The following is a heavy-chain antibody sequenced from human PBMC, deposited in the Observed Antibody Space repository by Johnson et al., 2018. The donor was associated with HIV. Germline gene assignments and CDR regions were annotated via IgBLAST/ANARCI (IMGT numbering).Heavy chain of an antibody. J-gene: IGHJ3*02. CDR2: ISWDGGST. D-gene: IGHD3-16*01. Sequence: VQLVESGGVVVQPGGSLRLSCAASGFTFDDYAMHWVRQAPGKGLEWVSLISWDGGSTYYADSVKGRFTISRDNSKNSLYLQMNSLRAEDTALYYCAREGPLTFGGSDAFDIWGQGTMVTVSS. CDR3: AREGPLTFGGSDAFDI. V-gene: IGHV3-43D*03. CDR1: GFTFDDYA.